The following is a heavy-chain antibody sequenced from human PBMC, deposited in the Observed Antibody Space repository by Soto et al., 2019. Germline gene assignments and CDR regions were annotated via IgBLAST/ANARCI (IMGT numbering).Heavy chain of an antibody. CDR2: ISAYNGNT. J-gene: IGHJ5*02. Sequence: QVQLVQSGAEVKNPGASVKVSCKASGYTFTSYGISGVRQAPGQGLEWMGWISAYNGNTNYAQKLQGRVTMTTDTSTSIAYMELRSMRSDDTSVYYCARVRQQLVGNWFDPWGQGTLVTVSS. CDR3: ARVRQQLVGNWFDP. V-gene: IGHV1-18*01. D-gene: IGHD6-13*01. CDR1: GYTFTSYG.